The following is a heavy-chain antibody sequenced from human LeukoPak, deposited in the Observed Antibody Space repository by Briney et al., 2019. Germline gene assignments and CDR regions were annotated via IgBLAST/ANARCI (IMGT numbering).Heavy chain of an antibody. CDR1: GGSISSSNW. CDR3: AKASVGARFFDP. Sequence: SETLSLTCAVSGGSISSSNWWSWVRQPPGKGLEWIGKIYHSGSTNYNPSLKSRVTISVDKSKNQFSLKLSSVTAADTAVYYCAKASVGARFFDPWGQGTLVSVSS. D-gene: IGHD1-26*01. V-gene: IGHV4-4*02. J-gene: IGHJ5*02. CDR2: IYHSGST.